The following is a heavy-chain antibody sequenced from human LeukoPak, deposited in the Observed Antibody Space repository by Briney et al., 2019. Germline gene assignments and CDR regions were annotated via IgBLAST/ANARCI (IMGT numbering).Heavy chain of an antibody. V-gene: IGHV1-58*02. Sequence: SVTVSFKASGAAFPDSTMQWVRQARGQRLEWIGWIVVGSGNTNYAQQFQARVTITRDMSTRTAYMELSSLRSEDTAVYYCAADWRAASDPFYYGLDVWGQGTTVTVSS. CDR1: GAAFPDST. CDR3: AADWRAASDPFYYGLDV. J-gene: IGHJ6*02. CDR2: IVVGSGNT. D-gene: IGHD3-3*01.